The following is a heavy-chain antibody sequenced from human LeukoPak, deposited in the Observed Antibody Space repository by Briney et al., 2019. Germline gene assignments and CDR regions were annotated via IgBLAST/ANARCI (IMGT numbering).Heavy chain of an antibody. V-gene: IGHV4-39*07. D-gene: IGHD3-16*02. CDR2: IYYSGST. Sequence: PSETLSLTCTVSGGSISSSSYYWGWIRQPPGKGLEWIGSIYYSGSTYYNPSLKSRVTISVDTSKNQFSLKLSSVTAADTAVYYCARGAGYDYVWGSYLPGDYWGQGTLVTVSS. CDR3: ARGAGYDYVWGSYLPGDY. CDR1: GGSISSSSYY. J-gene: IGHJ4*02.